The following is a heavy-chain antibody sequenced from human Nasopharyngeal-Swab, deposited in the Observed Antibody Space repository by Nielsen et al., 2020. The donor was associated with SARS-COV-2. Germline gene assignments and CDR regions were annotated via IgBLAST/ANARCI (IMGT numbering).Heavy chain of an antibody. D-gene: IGHD1-26*01. V-gene: IGHV3-30*18. Sequence: SCAASGFTFSSYGMHWVRQAPGKGLAGVALISDDGSNKYYADSVKGRFTISRDNSKNTLYLQMNSLRAEDTAVYYCAKLNMGASDCWGQGTLVTVSS. CDR1: GFTFSSYG. CDR2: ISDDGSNK. J-gene: IGHJ4*02. CDR3: AKLNMGASDC.